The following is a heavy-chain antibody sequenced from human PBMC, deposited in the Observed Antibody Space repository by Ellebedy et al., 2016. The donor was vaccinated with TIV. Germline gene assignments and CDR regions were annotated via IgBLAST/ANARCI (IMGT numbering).Heavy chain of an antibody. V-gene: IGHV1-18*01. CDR1: GYTFTSFG. J-gene: IGHJ4*02. Sequence: ASVKVSXXASGYTFTSFGLSWVRQAPGQGLEWMGWISAYNGDINYAQNFQGRVAMTTDTATNTAYMELRGLRSGDTAVYYCAREGAFDSGGYYELFDHWGQGTLVTVSS. D-gene: IGHD3-22*01. CDR2: ISAYNGDI. CDR3: AREGAFDSGGYYELFDH.